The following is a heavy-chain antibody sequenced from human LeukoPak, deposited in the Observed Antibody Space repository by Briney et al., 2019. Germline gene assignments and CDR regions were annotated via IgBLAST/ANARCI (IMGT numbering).Heavy chain of an antibody. Sequence: PGGSLRLSCAASGFTFSSYAMHWVRQAPGKGLEWVAVISYDGSNKYYADSVKGRFTISRDNSKNTLYLQMNSLRAEDTAVYYCARESRDYYDSSGYYPNWFDPWGQGTLVTVSS. CDR1: GFTFSSYA. J-gene: IGHJ5*02. CDR3: ARESRDYYDSSGYYPNWFDP. V-gene: IGHV3-30-3*01. D-gene: IGHD3-22*01. CDR2: ISYDGSNK.